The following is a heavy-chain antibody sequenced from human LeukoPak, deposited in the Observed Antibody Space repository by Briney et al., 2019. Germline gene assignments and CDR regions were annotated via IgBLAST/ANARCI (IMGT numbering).Heavy chain of an antibody. V-gene: IGHV3-9*01. D-gene: IGHD3-10*01. CDR3: AKASGYGSGSSFDY. CDR2: ISWNSGSI. CDR1: GFTFDDYA. Sequence: GGSLRLSCAASGFTFDDYAMHWVRHAPGKGLEWVSGISWNSGSIGYADSVKGRFTISRDNAKNSLYLQMNSLRAEDTALYYCAKASGYGSGSSFDYWGQGTLVTVSS. J-gene: IGHJ4*02.